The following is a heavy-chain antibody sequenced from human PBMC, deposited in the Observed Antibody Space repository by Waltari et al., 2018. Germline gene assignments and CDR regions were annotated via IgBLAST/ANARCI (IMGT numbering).Heavy chain of an antibody. CDR3: TRGDCGSDCYIYFY. J-gene: IGHJ4*02. V-gene: IGHV3-73*01. CDR1: GFPFSGHS. D-gene: IGHD2-21*02. Sequence: EVQLVESGGGLVQPGGSLKVSCSASGFPFSGHSIHWVRQTSGKGREWVGLIRDKGNSYATDYAASVKGRFTMSRDDSKNTAYLQMNSLKTEDTALYYCTRGDCGSDCYIYFYWGLGTLVTVSS. CDR2: IRDKGNSYAT.